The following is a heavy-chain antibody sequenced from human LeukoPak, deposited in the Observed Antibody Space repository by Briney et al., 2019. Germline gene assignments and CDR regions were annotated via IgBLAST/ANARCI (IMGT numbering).Heavy chain of an antibody. Sequence: ASVKVSCKASGYTFTSYYMHWVRQAPGHGLEWMGIINPSGGSTSYAQKFQGRVTMTRDTSTSTVYMELSSLRSEDTAVYYCARDYVVAPWKGGVFDYWGQGTLVTVSS. V-gene: IGHV1-46*01. D-gene: IGHD2-15*01. CDR1: GYTFTSYY. J-gene: IGHJ4*02. CDR3: ARDYVVAPWKGGVFDY. CDR2: INPSGGST.